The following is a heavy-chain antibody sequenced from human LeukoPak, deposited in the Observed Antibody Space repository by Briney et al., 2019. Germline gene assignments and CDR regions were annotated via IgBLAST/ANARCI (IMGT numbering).Heavy chain of an antibody. D-gene: IGHD2-8*01. CDR1: GFTVSSYG. V-gene: IGHV3-30*02. Sequence: GGSLRLSCAASGFTVSSYGMHWVRQAPGKGLEWVAFIRYDGSNKYYADSVKGRFTISRDNSKNTLYLQMNSLRAEDTAVYYCAKTRVPALIVLMVYAIDYWGQGTLVTVSS. CDR3: AKTRVPALIVLMVYAIDY. CDR2: IRYDGSNK. J-gene: IGHJ4*02.